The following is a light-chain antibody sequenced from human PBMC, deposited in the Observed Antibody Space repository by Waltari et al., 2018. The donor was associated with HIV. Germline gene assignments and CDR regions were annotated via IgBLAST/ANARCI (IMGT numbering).Light chain of an antibody. J-gene: IGLJ2*01. Sequence: NFMLTQHHSQSASPGDTVTLSCTHISGSRDATFVQWYQQRPGSSPTTVIYDDDRRPSGVPDRFSGSFDSSSNSASLTISGLKTEDEADYYCQSYDSDSLVFGGGTKLTVL. CDR3: QSYDSDSLV. CDR2: DDD. CDR1: SGSRDATF. V-gene: IGLV6-57*01.